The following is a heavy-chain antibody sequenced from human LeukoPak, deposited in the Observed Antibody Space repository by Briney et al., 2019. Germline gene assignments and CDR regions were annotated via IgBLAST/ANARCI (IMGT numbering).Heavy chain of an antibody. CDR1: GYTFTSYT. Sequence: ASVKVSCKASGYTFTSYTIHWVRQAPGQSLEWMGWISVGRGDSKCSQEFQGRVTLTRDTSATTAYLEVSSPRPEDMAVYYCARERGIRDAFDFWGQGTMVTVSS. CDR2: ISVGRGDS. V-gene: IGHV1-3*03. D-gene: IGHD1-14*01. J-gene: IGHJ3*01. CDR3: ARERGIRDAFDF.